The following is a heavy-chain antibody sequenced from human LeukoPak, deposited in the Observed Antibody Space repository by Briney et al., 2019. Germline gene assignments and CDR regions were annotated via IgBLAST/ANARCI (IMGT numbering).Heavy chain of an antibody. Sequence: GRSLRLSCAASGFTFSSYGMHWVRQAPGKGLEWVAVISYDGSNKYYADSVKGRFTISRDNSKNTLYLQMNSLRAEDTAVYYCAKGYGSGSYFDYWGQGPLVTVSS. V-gene: IGHV3-30*18. CDR3: AKGYGSGSYFDY. CDR2: ISYDGSNK. J-gene: IGHJ4*02. D-gene: IGHD3-10*01. CDR1: GFTFSSYG.